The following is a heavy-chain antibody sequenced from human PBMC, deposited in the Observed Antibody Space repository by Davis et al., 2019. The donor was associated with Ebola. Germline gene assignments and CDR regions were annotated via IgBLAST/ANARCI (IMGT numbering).Heavy chain of an antibody. CDR1: GGSVSNFTYY. Sequence: MPSETLSLTCTVSGGSVSNFTYYWSWIRQSPGKGLEWLGEIGRGGSTNYNPTLKNRLTIALDTSKNQFSLRLESMTAADTAVYYCARRVVWKGGAFDIWGQGTMVTVSS. J-gene: IGHJ3*02. V-gene: IGHV4-61*01. CDR2: IGRGGST. D-gene: IGHD2-8*02. CDR3: ARRVVWKGGAFDI.